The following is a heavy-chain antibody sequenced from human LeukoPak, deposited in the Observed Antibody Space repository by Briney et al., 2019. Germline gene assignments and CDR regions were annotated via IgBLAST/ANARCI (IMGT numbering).Heavy chain of an antibody. CDR1: GGSISSSSYY. CDR2: IYYSGST. Sequence: SETLSLTCAVSGGSISSSSYYWGWIRQPPGKGLEWIGSIYYSGSTYYNPSLKSRVTISVDTSKNQFSLKLSSVTAADTAVYYCARGKGYCSSTSCYTEFDYWGQGTLVTVSS. V-gene: IGHV4-39*07. CDR3: ARGKGYCSSTSCYTEFDY. J-gene: IGHJ4*02. D-gene: IGHD2-2*02.